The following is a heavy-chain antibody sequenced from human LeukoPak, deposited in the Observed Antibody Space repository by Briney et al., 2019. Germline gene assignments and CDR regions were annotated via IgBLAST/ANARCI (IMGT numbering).Heavy chain of an antibody. CDR1: GFTFSRYD. V-gene: IGHV3-21*01. J-gene: IGHJ4*02. CDR3: ARGGIWGDGIDY. CDR2: ISSTSSYI. Sequence: GGSLRLSCAASGFTFSRYDMNWVRQAPGKGLQWVSSISSTSSYIYYADSLKGRFTVSRDNAKNSLYLQMSSLRADDTAVYYCARGGIWGDGIDYWGQGTLVTVSS. D-gene: IGHD5-24*01.